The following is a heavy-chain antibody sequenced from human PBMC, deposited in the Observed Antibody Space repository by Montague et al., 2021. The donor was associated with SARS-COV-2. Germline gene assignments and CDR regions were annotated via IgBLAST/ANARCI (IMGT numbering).Heavy chain of an antibody. J-gene: IGHJ4*02. CDR1: GASLSSGGYF. D-gene: IGHD5-24*01. V-gene: IGHV4-31*03. CDR2: IFQSGNT. Sequence: TLSLTCSVSGASLSSGGYFWAWVRQLAGKDLEWIGYIFQSGNTNYNPSLKSRVTISQDTSDNHLSLTLMSVTAADTAVYYCARERSLGDNYNCFDYWGQGTMVTVSS. CDR3: ARERSLGDNYNCFDY.